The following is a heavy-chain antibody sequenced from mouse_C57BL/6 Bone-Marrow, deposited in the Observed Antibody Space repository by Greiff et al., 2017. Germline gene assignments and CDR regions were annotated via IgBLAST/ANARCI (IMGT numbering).Heavy chain of an antibody. V-gene: IGHV1-81*01. Sequence: QVQLQQSGAELARPGASVKLSCKASGYTFTSYGISWVKQRTGQGLEWIGEIYPRSGNTYYNEKFKSKATLTVDTSSSTAYMQLSSLTSEDSAVYYGARGRYGPLYGYFDVWGTGTTVTVSS. CDR1: GYTFTSYG. D-gene: IGHD2-10*02. CDR3: ARGRYGPLYGYFDV. CDR2: IYPRSGNT. J-gene: IGHJ1*03.